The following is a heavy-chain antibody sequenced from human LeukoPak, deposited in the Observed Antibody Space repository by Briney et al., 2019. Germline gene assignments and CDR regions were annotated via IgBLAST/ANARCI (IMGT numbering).Heavy chain of an antibody. Sequence: PSETLSLTCTVSGGSISSGGYYWSWIRQPAGKGLEWIGRIYTSGSTNYNPSLKSRVTMSVDTSKNQFSLKLSSVPAADTAVYYCARGYCSSTSCYVDYWGQGTLVTVSS. V-gene: IGHV4-61*02. CDR3: ARGYCSSTSCYVDY. D-gene: IGHD2-2*01. CDR1: GGSISSGGYY. CDR2: IYTSGST. J-gene: IGHJ4*02.